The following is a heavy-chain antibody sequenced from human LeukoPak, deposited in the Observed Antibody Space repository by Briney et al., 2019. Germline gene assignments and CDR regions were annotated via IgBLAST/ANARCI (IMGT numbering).Heavy chain of an antibody. CDR3: ASFGDILTGYYRAFDY. V-gene: IGHV3-7*01. D-gene: IGHD3-9*01. CDR1: GGSISSSNW. CDR2: IKQDGSEK. Sequence: GTLSLTCAVSGGSISSSNWWSWVRQAPGKGLEWVANIKQDGSEKYYVDSVKGRFTISRDDAKNSLYLQMNSLRAEDTAVYYCASFGDILTGYYRAFDYWGQGTLVTVSS. J-gene: IGHJ4*02.